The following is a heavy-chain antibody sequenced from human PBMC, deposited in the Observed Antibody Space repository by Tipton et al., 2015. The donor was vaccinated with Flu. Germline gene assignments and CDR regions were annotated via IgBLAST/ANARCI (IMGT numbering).Heavy chain of an antibody. V-gene: IGHV4-39*01. J-gene: IGHJ4*02. D-gene: IGHD3-3*01. CDR3: VRRTIFAFYFNY. CDR1: GGSIDNNSYY. CDR2: VDHSGST. Sequence: TLSLTCSVSGGSIDNNSYYWNWIRQSPGKGLEWIGSVDHSGSTSYNPSLKGRVTMSVDTSKNQFSLKLAAVTAADTATYYCVRRTIFAFYFNYWGQGTQVSVSS.